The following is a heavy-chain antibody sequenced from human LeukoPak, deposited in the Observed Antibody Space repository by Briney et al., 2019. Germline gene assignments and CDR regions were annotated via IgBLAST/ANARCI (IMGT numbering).Heavy chain of an antibody. V-gene: IGHV1-18*01. CDR2: ISPYNGNT. CDR3: ARAGSGSGWYFDY. D-gene: IGHD6-19*01. Sequence: ASVKVSCKASGYDFTSVGISWVRRAPGQGLEWMGWISPYNGNTRYAQKFQGRVAMTTDTSTTTADMELRGLRFNDTAVYYCARAGSGSGWYFDYWGQGTLVTVSS. CDR1: GYDFTSVG. J-gene: IGHJ4*02.